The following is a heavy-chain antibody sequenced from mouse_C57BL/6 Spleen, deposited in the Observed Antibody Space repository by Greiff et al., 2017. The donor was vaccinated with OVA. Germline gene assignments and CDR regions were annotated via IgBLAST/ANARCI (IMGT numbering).Heavy chain of an antibody. CDR3: ASLTGTYYFDY. Sequence: EVMLVESGGGLVQPGGSLSLSCAASGFTFTDYYMSWVRQPPGKALEWLGFIRNKANGYTTEYSASVMGRFTISRDNSQSILYLQMNALRAEDSATYYCASLTGTYYFDYWGQGTTLTVSS. CDR1: GFTFTDYY. D-gene: IGHD4-1*01. J-gene: IGHJ2*01. V-gene: IGHV7-3*01. CDR2: IRNKANGYTT.